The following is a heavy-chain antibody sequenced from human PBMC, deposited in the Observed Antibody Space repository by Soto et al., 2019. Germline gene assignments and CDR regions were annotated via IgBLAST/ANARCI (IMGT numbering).Heavy chain of an antibody. D-gene: IGHD2-2*01. CDR2: IYYSGST. Sequence: SETLSLTCTVSGGSISSGDYYWSWIRQPPGKGLEWIGYIYYSGSTYYNPSLKSRVTISVDTSKNQFSLKLSSVTAADTAVYYCARRDIVVVPVHMRPRGAFDIWGQGTMVTVSS. CDR1: GGSISSGDYY. V-gene: IGHV4-30-4*01. CDR3: ARRDIVVVPVHMRPRGAFDI. J-gene: IGHJ3*02.